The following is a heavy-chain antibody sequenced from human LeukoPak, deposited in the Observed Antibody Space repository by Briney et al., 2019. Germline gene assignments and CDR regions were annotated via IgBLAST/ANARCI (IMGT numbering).Heavy chain of an antibody. Sequence: GGSLRLSCAASGFTFSSYWMHWVRPAPGKGLVWVSRINSVGRRTTYAGSVKGRFTISRDNAKNTLYLQMNNLRAEDTAVYYCARVGARLGAFDIWGQGTMVTVSS. CDR3: ARVGARLGAFDI. V-gene: IGHV3-74*01. J-gene: IGHJ3*02. D-gene: IGHD2-15*01. CDR2: INSVGRRT. CDR1: GFTFSSYW.